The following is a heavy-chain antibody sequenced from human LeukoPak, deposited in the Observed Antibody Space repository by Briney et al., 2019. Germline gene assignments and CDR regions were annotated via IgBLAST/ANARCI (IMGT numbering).Heavy chain of an antibody. CDR1: GYTFTSYG. D-gene: IGHD4-11*01. Sequence: ASVKVSCKSSGYTFTSYGLNWVRQAPGQGLEWMGWISGFNGDTIYAQKIQGRVTITTDTSTTTAYMELRNLRSDDTAVYYCARDTGAVTPTDYWGPGTLVTVSS. CDR3: ARDTGAVTPTDY. CDR2: ISGFNGDT. J-gene: IGHJ4*02. V-gene: IGHV1-18*01.